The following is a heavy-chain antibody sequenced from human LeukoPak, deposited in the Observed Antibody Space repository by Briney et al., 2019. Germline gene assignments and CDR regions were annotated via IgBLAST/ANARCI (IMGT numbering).Heavy chain of an antibody. CDR3: AREPMIVAVITLDAFDI. Sequence: ASVKVSCKASGYTFTGYYMHWVRQAPGQGREWMGRINPNSGGTNYAQKFQGRVTMTRDTSISTAYMELSRLRSDDTAVYYCAREPMIVAVITLDAFDIWGQGTMVTVSS. V-gene: IGHV1-2*06. CDR2: INPNSGGT. CDR1: GYTFTGYY. J-gene: IGHJ3*02. D-gene: IGHD3-22*01.